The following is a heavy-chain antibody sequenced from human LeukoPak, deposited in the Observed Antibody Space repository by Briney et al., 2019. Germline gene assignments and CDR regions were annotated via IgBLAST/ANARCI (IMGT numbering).Heavy chain of an antibody. D-gene: IGHD3-3*02. Sequence: KPSGTLSLTCSGSGDSISSYSWNGIRPAAGKGLEGSGRFYSGSPLYHPSLKRRVTMSVDASKSQFSLKVNSVTAADTAVYYCARGRYHLVYYFYHIDVWGKGTTVTVSS. CDR2: FYSGSP. CDR1: GDSISSYS. J-gene: IGHJ6*03. CDR3: ARGRYHLVYYFYHIDV. V-gene: IGHV4-4*07.